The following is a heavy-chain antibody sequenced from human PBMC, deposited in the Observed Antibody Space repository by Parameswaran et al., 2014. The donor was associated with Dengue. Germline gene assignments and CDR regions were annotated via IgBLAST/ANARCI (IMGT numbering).Heavy chain of an antibody. D-gene: IGHD3-10*01. CDR3: VREKYFSGSGTHPDS. V-gene: IGHV3-33*01. Sequence: VRQAPGKGLEWVALIWYDGSNKYYADSVKGRFTISRDNSKNTLYLQMNSLRDEDTAVYFCVREKYFSGSGTHPDSWGQGTLVTVSS. J-gene: IGHJ4*02. CDR2: IWYDGSNK.